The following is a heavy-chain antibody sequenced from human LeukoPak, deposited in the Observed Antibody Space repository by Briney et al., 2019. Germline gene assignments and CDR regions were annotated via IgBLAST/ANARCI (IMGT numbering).Heavy chain of an antibody. V-gene: IGHV4-59*01. CDR2: IYYSGST. CDR1: GGSISSYY. J-gene: IGHJ5*02. CDR3: ARAAIFGTRALSA. Sequence: SSETQSLTCTVSGGSISSYYWSWIRQPPGKGLEWIGYIYYSGSTNYNPSLKSRVTISVDTSKNQFSLKLSSVTAADTAVYYCARAAIFGTRALSAWGQGTLVTVSS. D-gene: IGHD3-3*01.